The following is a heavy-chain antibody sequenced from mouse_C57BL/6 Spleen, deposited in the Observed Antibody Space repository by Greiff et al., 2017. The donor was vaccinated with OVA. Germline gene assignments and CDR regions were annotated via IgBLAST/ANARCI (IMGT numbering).Heavy chain of an antibody. Sequence: EVKVVESGPGMVKPSQSLSLTCTVTGYSITSGYDWHWIRHFPGNKLEWMGYISYSGSTNSNPSLKSRISITHDTSKTHFFLKLNSVTTDDTATDYCARTYGSYYAMDYWGQGTSVTVSS. J-gene: IGHJ4*01. CDR2: ISYSGST. CDR3: ARTYGSYYAMDY. CDR1: GYSITSGYD. D-gene: IGHD1-1*01. V-gene: IGHV3-1*01.